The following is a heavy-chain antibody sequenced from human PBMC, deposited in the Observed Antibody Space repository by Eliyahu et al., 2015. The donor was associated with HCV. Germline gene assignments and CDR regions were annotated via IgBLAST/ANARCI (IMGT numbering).Heavy chain of an antibody. D-gene: IGHD2-21*02. CDR3: AREGDALDY. V-gene: IGHV4-61*01. CDR1: GGSVRSGSYY. J-gene: IGHJ4*02. Sequence: QVQLQESGPGLVKPSETLSLTCTVSGGSVRSGSYYWSWIRQPPGKGLEWIGYIYYSGSTNYNPSLKSRVTISVDTSKNQFSLKLSSVTAADTAVYYCAREGDALDYWGQGTLVTVSS. CDR2: IYYSGST.